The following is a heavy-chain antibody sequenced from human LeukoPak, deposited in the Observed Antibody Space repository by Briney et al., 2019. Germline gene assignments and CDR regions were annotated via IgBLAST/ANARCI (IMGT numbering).Heavy chain of an antibody. Sequence: PGGSLRLSCAASGLTFGDHIMNWVRQLPGKRLEWVAYVSGSGRTVYYADSVKGRFTVSRDNGKSSLYLQMNSLRVEDTALYYCVRQFASWGQGTLVTVSS. J-gene: IGHJ4*02. CDR3: VRQFAS. V-gene: IGHV3-48*01. CDR2: VSGSGRTV. CDR1: GLTFGDHI.